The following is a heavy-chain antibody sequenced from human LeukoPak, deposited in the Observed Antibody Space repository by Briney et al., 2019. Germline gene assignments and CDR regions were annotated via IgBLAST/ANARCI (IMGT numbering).Heavy chain of an antibody. Sequence: LETLSLTCTVPGGSISSNNYYWGWIRQPPGKGLEWIGSIYYSGSTYYSPSLESRITISVDTSKNQFSLKLSSVTAADTAMYYCVRQKTSGYHVVTWFDPWGQGTLVTVSS. CDR2: IYYSGST. V-gene: IGHV4-39*01. CDR3: VRQKTSGYHVVTWFDP. CDR1: GGSISSNNYY. D-gene: IGHD3-22*01. J-gene: IGHJ5*02.